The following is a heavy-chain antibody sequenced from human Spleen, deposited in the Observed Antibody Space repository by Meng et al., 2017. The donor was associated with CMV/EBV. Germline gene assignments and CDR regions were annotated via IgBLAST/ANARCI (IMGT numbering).Heavy chain of an antibody. CDR1: GYSISSGYY. D-gene: IGHD6-25*01. CDR3: DGSDF. V-gene: IGHV3-23*05. Sequence: ETLSLTCTVSGYSISSGYYWGWIRQPPGKGLEWVSLIYSSGSSTYYADSVKGRFTISRDNSKNTLYLQMNRLTAEDTALYYCDGSDFWGQGALVTVSS. J-gene: IGHJ4*02. CDR2: IYSSGSST.